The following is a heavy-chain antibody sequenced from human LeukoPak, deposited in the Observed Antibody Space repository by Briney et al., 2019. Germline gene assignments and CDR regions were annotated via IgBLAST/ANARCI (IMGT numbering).Heavy chain of an antibody. Sequence: GEPLHISSQAFGYSFTIYWIGWVRPMPGKRLEWMGIVYPGDSDTRYSPSIQRQVTISADKSINTAYLPWSSLKASDTAMFYCARGTSCYEFDYWGQGTLVTVSS. D-gene: IGHD2-2*01. CDR2: VYPGDSDT. CDR1: GYSFTIYW. CDR3: ARGTSCYEFDY. V-gene: IGHV5-51*01. J-gene: IGHJ4*02.